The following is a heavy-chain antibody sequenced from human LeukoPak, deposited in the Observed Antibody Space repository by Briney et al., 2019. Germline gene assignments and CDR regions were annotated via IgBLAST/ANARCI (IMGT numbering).Heavy chain of an antibody. CDR1: GYTFTSYG. D-gene: IGHD6-13*01. Sequence: GASVKVSCKASGYTFTSYGISWVRQAPGQGLEWMGWISAYNGNTNYAQKLQGRVTMTTDTSTSTAYMELRSLRSDDTAVYYCARDFRFAAFDKQLALAFDIWGQGTMVTVSS. J-gene: IGHJ3*02. CDR3: ARDFRFAAFDKQLALAFDI. V-gene: IGHV1-18*01. CDR2: ISAYNGNT.